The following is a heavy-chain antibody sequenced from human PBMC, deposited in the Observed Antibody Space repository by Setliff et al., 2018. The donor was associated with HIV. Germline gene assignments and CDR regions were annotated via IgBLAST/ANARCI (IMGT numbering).Heavy chain of an antibody. V-gene: IGHV3-21*06. CDR1: GFSFSSYG. J-gene: IGHJ4*02. D-gene: IGHD3-3*01. CDR3: YIGHYTKSSG. CDR2: IGPLSGFK. Sequence: GGSLRLSCAASGFSFSSYGMHWVRQAPGKGLEWVSYIGPLSGFKTYADSAKGRFTISRDDAKNSLYLQMHSLRAEDTAMYFCYIGHYTKSSGWGQGTLVTVSS.